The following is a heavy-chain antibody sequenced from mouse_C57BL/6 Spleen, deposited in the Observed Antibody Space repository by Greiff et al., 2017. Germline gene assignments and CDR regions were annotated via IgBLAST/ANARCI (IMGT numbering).Heavy chain of an antibody. CDR3: ARGDCTGSTGYYAMDY. CDR1: GYTFTSYW. Sequence: QVQLQQPGAELVKPGASVKMSCKASGYTFTSYWITWVKQRPGQGLEWIGDIYPGSGSTNYNEKFKSKATLTVDTSSSTAYMQLSSLTSEDSAVYYWARGDCTGSTGYYAMDYWGQGTSVTVSS. V-gene: IGHV1-55*01. CDR2: IYPGSGST. D-gene: IGHD3-1*01. J-gene: IGHJ4*01.